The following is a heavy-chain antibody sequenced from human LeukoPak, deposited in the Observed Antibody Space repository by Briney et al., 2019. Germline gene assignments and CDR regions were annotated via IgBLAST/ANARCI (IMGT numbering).Heavy chain of an antibody. D-gene: IGHD6-13*01. V-gene: IGHV3-30*04. CDR3: ARDQPYSSSWYPSGGFDP. CDR1: GFTFSSYA. Sequence: GRSLTPSCAASGFTFSSYATHCVSQAPGKGLEWVAVISYDGSNKSYADSVKGRFTISRDNSKNTLYLQMNSLRAEDTAVYYCARDQPYSSSWYPSGGFDPWGQGTLVTVSS. J-gene: IGHJ5*02. CDR2: ISYDGSNK.